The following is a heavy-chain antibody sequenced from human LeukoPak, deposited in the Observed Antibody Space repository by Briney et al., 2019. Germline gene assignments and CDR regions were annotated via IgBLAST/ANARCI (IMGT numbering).Heavy chain of an antibody. J-gene: IGHJ4*03. CDR2: INHSGST. CDR1: GGSFSGYY. D-gene: IGHD2/OR15-2a*01. V-gene: IGHV4-34*01. CDR3: AAERVRDSTTKYYFDY. Sequence: ETLSLTCAVYGGSFSGYYWSWIRQPPGKGLEWIGEINHSGSTNYNPSLKSRVTISVDTSKNQFSLKLSSVTAADTAVYYCAAERVRDSTTKYYFDYWGQGTMVTVSS.